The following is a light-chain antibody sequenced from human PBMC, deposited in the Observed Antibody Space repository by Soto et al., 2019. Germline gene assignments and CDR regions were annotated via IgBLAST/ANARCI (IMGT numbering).Light chain of an antibody. V-gene: IGKV4-1*01. J-gene: IGKJ4*01. CDR2: WAS. CDR1: QSLLYSSNNKNY. Sequence: DIVMTQSPDSLAVSLGERATINCKASQSLLYSSNNKNYLAWYQQKPGQPPKLLIYWASTRESGVPDRFSGSGSGTDFALTISSLQAEDVAVYYCQQYYSTPPTFGGGPKVEIK. CDR3: QQYYSTPPT.